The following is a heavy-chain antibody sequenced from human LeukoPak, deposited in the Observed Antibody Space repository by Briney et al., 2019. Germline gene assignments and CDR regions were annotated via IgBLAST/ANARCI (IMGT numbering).Heavy chain of an antibody. CDR1: GGSFSGYY. CDR3: ARGGFTGYCSGGSCLRYYYYGMDV. V-gene: IGHV4-34*01. J-gene: IGHJ6*02. Sequence: SETLSLTCAVYGGSFSGYYWSWIRQTPGKGLEWIGEINHSGSTNYNPSLESRVTISVDTSKNQFSLKLSSVTAADTAVYYCARGGFTGYCSGGSCLRYYYYGMDVWGQGTTVTVSS. D-gene: IGHD2-15*01. CDR2: INHSGST.